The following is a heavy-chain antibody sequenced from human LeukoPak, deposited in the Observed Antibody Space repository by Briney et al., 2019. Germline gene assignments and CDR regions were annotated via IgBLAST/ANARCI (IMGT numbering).Heavy chain of an antibody. Sequence: GGSLRLSCTASGFTFCDYAMSWVRQAPGKGLEWVGFIRSKAYGGTTEYAASVKGRFTISRDDSKSIAYLQMNSLKTEDTAVYYCTRAQVVPAAPYYYYYYMDVWGKGTTVTVSS. D-gene: IGHD2-2*01. J-gene: IGHJ6*03. CDR3: TRAQVVPAAPYYYYYYMDV. CDR2: IRSKAYGGTT. V-gene: IGHV3-49*04. CDR1: GFTFCDYA.